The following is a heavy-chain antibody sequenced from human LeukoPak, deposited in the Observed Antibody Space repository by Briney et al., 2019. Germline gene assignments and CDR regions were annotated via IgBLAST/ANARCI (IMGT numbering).Heavy chain of an antibody. CDR1: GFTFHTYS. D-gene: IGHD2/OR15-2a*01. Sequence: GGSLRLSCVGSGFTFHTYSMSWVRQRPGKGPEWVSMISSSGDRTDYAESLKDRFTISRDNTKNTLYLQFESPRVDGTAVYYCAKDPRAMGLYFYDDWGQGSLVIVSS. CDR2: ISSSGDRT. CDR3: AKDPRAMGLYFYDD. V-gene: IGHV3-23*01. J-gene: IGHJ4*03.